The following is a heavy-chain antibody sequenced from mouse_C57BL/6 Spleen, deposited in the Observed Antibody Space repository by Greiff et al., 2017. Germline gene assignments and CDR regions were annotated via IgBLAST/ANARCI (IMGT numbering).Heavy chain of an antibody. J-gene: IGHJ4*01. CDR1: GYTFTSYW. Sequence: VQLQQSGAELAKPGASVKLSCKASGYTFTSYWMHWVKQRPGQGLEWIGYINPRSGYTKYNQKFKDKATLTADKSTSTAYMQLSSLTSEDSAVYYCARSVTTLVATYYAMDYWGQGTSVTVSS. D-gene: IGHD1-1*01. CDR2: INPRSGYT. CDR3: ARSVTTLVATYYAMDY. V-gene: IGHV1-7*01.